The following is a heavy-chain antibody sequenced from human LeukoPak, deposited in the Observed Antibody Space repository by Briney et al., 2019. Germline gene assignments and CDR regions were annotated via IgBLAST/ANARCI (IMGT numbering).Heavy chain of an antibody. V-gene: IGHV1-18*01. J-gene: IGHJ4*02. CDR2: ICPYSGIA. D-gene: IGHD6-19*01. CDR3: GRTRENSSGWNGLAY. CDR1: GYTFIDYG. Sequence: GASVKVSCKASGYTFIDYGIGWVRQAPGQGLEWMGWICPYSGIAEYPQKFQGRVTMTTDTSTSTAYMELRSLRSDDTAVYYCGRTRENSSGWNGLAYWGQGTLVSVSA.